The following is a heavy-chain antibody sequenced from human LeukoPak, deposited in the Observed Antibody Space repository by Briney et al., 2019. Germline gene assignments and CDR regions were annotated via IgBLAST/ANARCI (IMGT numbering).Heavy chain of an antibody. D-gene: IGHD3-22*01. Sequence: PSETLSLTCAVYGGSFSGYYGSCIREPPGTGLEWRGEINHSVSTNYNPSLKSRVTISVDTSKNQFSLKLSSVTAAATAVYYCARGYYDSSGYSYWGQGTLVTVSS. V-gene: IGHV4-34*01. CDR1: GGSFSGYY. CDR3: ARGYYDSSGYSY. CDR2: INHSVST. J-gene: IGHJ4*02.